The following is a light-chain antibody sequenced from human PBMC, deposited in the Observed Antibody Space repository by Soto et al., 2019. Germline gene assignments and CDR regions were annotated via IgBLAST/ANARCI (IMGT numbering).Light chain of an antibody. CDR2: DVS. J-gene: IGLJ1*01. V-gene: IGLV2-14*01. CDR3: TSYTSSSTPCV. Sequence: LTQPASVFGAPGQSIPISCAGTSREVGGYTYVSWYQQHPGKSPKLMIYDVSNRPSGVSNRFSGSKSGNTASLTISGLQAEDEADYYCTSYTSSSTPCVFGGGTKVTVL. CDR1: SREVGGYTY.